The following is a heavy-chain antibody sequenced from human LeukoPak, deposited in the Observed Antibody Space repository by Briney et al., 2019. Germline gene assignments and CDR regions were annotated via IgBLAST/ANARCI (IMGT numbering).Heavy chain of an antibody. J-gene: IGHJ4*02. V-gene: IGHV3-48*02. Sequence: GGSLRLSCAASGFTFSPYGMNWVRQAPGKGPEWVSYISGDSSPIYYADSVKGRFTISRDNAKNSLYLQMNSLTDEDTALYFCARARGNSYGYVDYWGQGSPVTVSS. D-gene: IGHD5-18*01. CDR3: ARARGNSYGYVDY. CDR1: GFTFSPYG. CDR2: ISGDSSPI.